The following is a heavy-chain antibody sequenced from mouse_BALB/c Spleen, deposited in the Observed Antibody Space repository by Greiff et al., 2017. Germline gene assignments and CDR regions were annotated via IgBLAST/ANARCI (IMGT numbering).Heavy chain of an antibody. D-gene: IGHD2-1*01. CDR3: ARRGGNYRFDY. CDR2: INPNNGGT. V-gene: IGHV1-18*01. Sequence: VQLQQSGPELVKPGASVKIPCKASGYTFTDYNMDWVKQSHGKSLEWIGDINPNNGGTIYNQKFKGKATLTVDKSSSTAYMELRSLTSEDTAVYYCARRGGNYRFDYWGQGTTLTVSS. CDR1: GYTFTDYN. J-gene: IGHJ2*01.